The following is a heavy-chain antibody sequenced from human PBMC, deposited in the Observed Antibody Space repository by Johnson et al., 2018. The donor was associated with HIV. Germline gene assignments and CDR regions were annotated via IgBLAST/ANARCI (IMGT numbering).Heavy chain of an antibody. CDR2: IKHDGSEK. Sequence: VQLVESGGGLVQPGGSLRLSCAASGFTFSSYWMSWVRQALGKGLAWVANIKHDGSEKYYVDSVKGRFTISRDNAKNSLYLQMNSLRAEDTAVYYCAKDRRDVYTSLGAFDIWGQGTMVTVSS. CDR1: GFTFSSYW. D-gene: IGHD5-24*01. J-gene: IGHJ3*02. CDR3: AKDRRDVYTSLGAFDI. V-gene: IGHV3-7*01.